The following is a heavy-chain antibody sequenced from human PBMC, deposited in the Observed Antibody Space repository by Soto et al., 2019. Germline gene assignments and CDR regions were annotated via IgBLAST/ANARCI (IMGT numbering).Heavy chain of an antibody. V-gene: IGHV2-5*02. J-gene: IGHJ4*02. CDR3: ARGTLGSFGHVYFDY. CDR1: GFSVSSNGAR. D-gene: IGHD3-3*02. Sequence: QITLKESGPPLVKPTQTLTLTCSLSGFSVSSNGARVVWVRQPPGKALEWLTLIYWDDDKHYNPSLKTRLTITKDSSKNQGVLTVPDMDPVDTATYYCARGTLGSFGHVYFDYWGPGTLVTVSS. CDR2: IYWDDDK.